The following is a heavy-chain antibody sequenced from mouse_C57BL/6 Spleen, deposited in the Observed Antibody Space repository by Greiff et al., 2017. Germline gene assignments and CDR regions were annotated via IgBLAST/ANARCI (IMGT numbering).Heavy chain of an antibody. V-gene: IGHV1-50*01. CDR3: ARRDYDDAMDY. CDR1: GYTFTSYW. J-gene: IGHJ4*01. D-gene: IGHD2-4*01. Sequence: QVQLQQPGAELVKPGASVKLSCKASGYTFTSYWMQWVKQRPGQGLEWIGEIDPSDSYTNYNQKFKGKSTLTVDISSSTAYMQLSSLTSEDSAVYYCARRDYDDAMDYWGQGTSVTVSS. CDR2: IDPSDSYT.